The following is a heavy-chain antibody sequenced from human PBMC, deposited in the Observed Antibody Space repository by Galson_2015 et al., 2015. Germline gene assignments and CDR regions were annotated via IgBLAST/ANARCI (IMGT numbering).Heavy chain of an antibody. V-gene: IGHV4-59*01. J-gene: IGHJ3*02. CDR1: GGSISSYY. D-gene: IGHD3-3*01. Sequence: SETLSLTCTVSGGSISSYYWSWIRQPPGEGLEWIGYIYYSGSTNYNPSLKSRVTISVDTSKNQFSLKLSSVTAADTAVYYCARGGFDAFYDFWSTDAFDISGQGTMVTVSS. CDR2: IYYSGST. CDR3: ARGGFDAFYDFWSTDAFDI.